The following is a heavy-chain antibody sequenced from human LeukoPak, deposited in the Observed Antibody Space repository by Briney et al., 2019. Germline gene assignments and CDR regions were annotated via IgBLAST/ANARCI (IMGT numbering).Heavy chain of an antibody. CDR2: IYKSGST. D-gene: IGHD1-14*01. CDR3: VTAPNQDFFDY. V-gene: IGHV4-61*09. CDR1: GGSISSGSYY. Sequence: SETLSLTCTVSGGSISSGSYYWSWIRQPAGKGLEWMGNIYKSGSTNYNPSLKSRLTISVDTSKNQFSLKLNFVTAADTALYYCVTAPNQDFFDYWGRGTLVTVSS. J-gene: IGHJ4*01.